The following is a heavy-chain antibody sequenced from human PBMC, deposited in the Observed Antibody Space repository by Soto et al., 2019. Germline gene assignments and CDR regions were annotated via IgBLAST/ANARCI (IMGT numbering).Heavy chain of an antibody. Sequence: QVQLQESGPGPVKPSQTLSLACTVSGGSISSGGYYWSWIRQHPGKGLEWIGYINYSGSTYYNPSPKCRVTISVDKSKNQFTLKLSSVTAADTAVYYCARELRFGEDYYGMDVWGQGTTVTVSS. V-gene: IGHV4-31*03. J-gene: IGHJ6*02. CDR2: INYSGST. CDR1: GGSISSGGYY. CDR3: ARELRFGEDYYGMDV. D-gene: IGHD3-10*01.